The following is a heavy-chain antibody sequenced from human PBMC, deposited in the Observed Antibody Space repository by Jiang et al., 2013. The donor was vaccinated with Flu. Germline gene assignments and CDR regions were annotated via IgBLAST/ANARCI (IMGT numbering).Heavy chain of an antibody. J-gene: IGHJ4*02. CDR2: ISAHNGNT. CDR1: GYTLTNSG. Sequence: SGAEVKRPGASVKVSCKASGYTLTNSGIVWVRQAPGQGLEWMGWISAHNGNTNYAQKFQGRVTMTTDTSTSTVFMELGSLRSDDTAVYYCAKTGQTWWDLPGGFWGQGTLVTVSS. V-gene: IGHV1-18*01. D-gene: IGHD1-26*01. CDR3: AKTGQTWWDLPGGF.